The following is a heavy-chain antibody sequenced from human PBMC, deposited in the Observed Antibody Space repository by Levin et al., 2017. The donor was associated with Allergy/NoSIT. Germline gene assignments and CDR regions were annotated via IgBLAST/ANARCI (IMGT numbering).Heavy chain of an antibody. Sequence: LSLTCAASGFPFSSSAMSWVRQAPGKGLEWVSAISGSGGSTYYADSVKGRFTISRDNSKNTLYLQMNSLRAEDTAVYYCAKARDFWRGYYGFDYWGQGTLVTVSS. V-gene: IGHV3-23*01. J-gene: IGHJ4*02. CDR2: ISGSGGST. CDR3: AKARDFWRGYYGFDY. D-gene: IGHD3-3*01. CDR1: GFPFSSSA.